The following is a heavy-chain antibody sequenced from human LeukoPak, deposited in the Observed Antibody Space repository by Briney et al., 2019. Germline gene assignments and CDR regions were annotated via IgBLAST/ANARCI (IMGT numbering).Heavy chain of an antibody. D-gene: IGHD4-17*01. CDR3: ARTPGDPFDY. J-gene: IGHJ4*02. Sequence: PGGSLRLSCAASGFPFRTYWMSWVRQAPGKGLEWVANINEDGGEKYYADSVTGRFTISRDNARNSLYVQMNNLRAEDTAVYYCARTPGDPFDYWGQGTLVAVSS. CDR1: GFPFRTYW. V-gene: IGHV3-7*01. CDR2: INEDGGEK.